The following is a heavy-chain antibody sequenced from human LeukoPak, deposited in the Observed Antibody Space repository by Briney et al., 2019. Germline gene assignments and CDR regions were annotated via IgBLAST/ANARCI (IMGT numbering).Heavy chain of an antibody. D-gene: IGHD3-10*01. CDR2: ISSSGSTI. CDR3: ARGVPPGGFDY. J-gene: IGHJ4*03. CDR1: GFTFSSYE. Sequence: GGSLRLSCAASGFTFSSYEMNWVRQAPGKGLEWVSYISSSGSTIYYADSVKGRFTISRDNAKNSLYLQMNSLRAEDTAVYYCARGVPPGGFDYWGQGTTVSVSS. V-gene: IGHV3-48*03.